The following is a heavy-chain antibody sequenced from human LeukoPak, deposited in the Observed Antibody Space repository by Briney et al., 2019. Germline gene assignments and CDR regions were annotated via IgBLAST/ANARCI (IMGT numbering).Heavy chain of an antibody. D-gene: IGHD1-26*01. V-gene: IGHV3-30*02. CDR1: GFTFSDFG. CDR3: ARGAGTYYGTDTFDL. Sequence: GGPLRLSCEASGFTFSDFGLHWVRQAPGKGLEWVSFIRSEENKIYYLDSVRGRFTISRDNSKKTLFLQMSRLRHEETAVYYCARGAGTYYGTDTFDLWGQGTMVPVSS. CDR2: IRSEENKI. J-gene: IGHJ3*01.